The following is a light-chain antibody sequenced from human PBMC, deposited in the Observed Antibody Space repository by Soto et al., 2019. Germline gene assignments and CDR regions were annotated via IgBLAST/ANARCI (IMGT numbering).Light chain of an antibody. V-gene: IGLV1-40*01. CDR1: SSNIGAGYD. CDR3: QSYDSSLSGYVV. CDR2: RNN. Sequence: QTVATQPPSVSGAPGQRVTISCTGSSSNIGAGYDVNWYQQLPGIAPKLLIYRNNNRPSGVPDRFSGSKSGNSASLAITGLQAEDEADYYCQSYDSSLSGYVVFGGRTKLTVL. J-gene: IGLJ2*01.